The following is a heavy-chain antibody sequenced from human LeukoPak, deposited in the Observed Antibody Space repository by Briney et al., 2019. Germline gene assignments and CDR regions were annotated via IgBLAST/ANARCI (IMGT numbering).Heavy chain of an antibody. D-gene: IGHD2-15*01. J-gene: IGHJ5*02. CDR1: GYTFTSYG. Sequence: ASVKVSCKASGYTFTSYGISWVRQAPGQGLEWMGWISVYNGNTNYAQKLQGRVTMTTDTSTSTAYMELRSLRSDDTAVYYCAREVYGCSGGSCYEGENWFDPWGQGTLVTVSS. V-gene: IGHV1-18*01. CDR2: ISVYNGNT. CDR3: AREVYGCSGGSCYEGENWFDP.